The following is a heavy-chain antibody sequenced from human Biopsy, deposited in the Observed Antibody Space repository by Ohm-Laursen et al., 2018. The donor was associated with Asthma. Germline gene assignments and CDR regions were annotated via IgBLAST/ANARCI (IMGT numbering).Heavy chain of an antibody. J-gene: IGHJ6*02. Sequence: SQTLSLTCTVSGAYIETPDYHWFWIRQSPGKGLEWIGLVFYSGTTHYSRSLERRLYISIDTARNEFSMRLRSLTAADTAVYFCARLASYGDVYYGIDVWGPGTTVSV. CDR2: VFYSGTT. CDR3: ARLASYGDVYYGIDV. V-gene: IGHV4-30-4*01. D-gene: IGHD4-17*01. CDR1: GAYIETPDYH.